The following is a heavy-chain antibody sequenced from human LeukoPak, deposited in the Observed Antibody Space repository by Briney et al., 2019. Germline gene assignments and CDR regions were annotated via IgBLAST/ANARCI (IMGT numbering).Heavy chain of an antibody. J-gene: IGHJ4*02. CDR3: ARDRPCRSYSCSFDY. CDR1: GDSVSSNSVA. D-gene: IGHD2-2*01. CDR2: TYYRSEWYN. Sequence: SQTLSLTCAISGDSVSSNSVAWNWIRQSPSRGLEWLGRTYYRSEWYNDYAPSVKSRIAINPNTSKNQFSLQLNSVTPEDTAVYYCARDRPCRSYSCSFDYWGQGTLVTVSS. V-gene: IGHV6-1*01.